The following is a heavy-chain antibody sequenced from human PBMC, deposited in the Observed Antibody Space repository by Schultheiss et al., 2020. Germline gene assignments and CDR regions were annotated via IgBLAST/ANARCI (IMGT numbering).Heavy chain of an antibody. Sequence: LSLTCAASGFTFSSYGMHWVRQAPGKGLEWVAVIWYDGSNKYYADSVKGRFTISRDNSKNTLYLQMNSLRAEDTAVYYCARDRGAAAAKGRYGMDVWWKGTTVNVSS. CDR1: GFTFSSYG. V-gene: IGHV3-33*01. D-gene: IGHD6-13*01. CDR3: ARDRGAAAAKGRYGMDV. J-gene: IGHJ6*01. CDR2: IWYDGSNK.